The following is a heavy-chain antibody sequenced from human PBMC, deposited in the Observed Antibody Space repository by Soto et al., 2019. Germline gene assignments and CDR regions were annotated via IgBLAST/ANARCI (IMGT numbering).Heavy chain of an antibody. Sequence: QVQLVESGGGLVKPGGSLRLSCAASGFTFSDYFMSWIRQAPGRGLEWVSNISSSGNTIYYSDPLKGRFTISRDNAKNSLYLQMNSLRAEDPAVYYCARDETELERCLNAFDIWGQGTLVTVSS. D-gene: IGHD1-1*01. CDR2: ISSSGNTI. CDR1: GFTFSDYF. CDR3: ARDETELERCLNAFDI. V-gene: IGHV3-11*01. J-gene: IGHJ3*02.